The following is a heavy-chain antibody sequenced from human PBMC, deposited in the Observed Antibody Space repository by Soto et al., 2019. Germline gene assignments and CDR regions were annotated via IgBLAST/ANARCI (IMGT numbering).Heavy chain of an antibody. CDR3: ARVSYDFWSGYLYYFDY. CDR1: GFTFSSYW. V-gene: IGHV3-7*01. D-gene: IGHD3-3*01. CDR2: IKQDGSEK. Sequence: PGGSLRLSCAASGFTFSSYWMSWVRQAPGKGLEWVANIKQDGSEKYYVDSVKGRFTISRDNAKNSLYLQMNSLRAEDTAVYYCARVSYDFWSGYLYYFDYWGQGTLVTVSS. J-gene: IGHJ4*02.